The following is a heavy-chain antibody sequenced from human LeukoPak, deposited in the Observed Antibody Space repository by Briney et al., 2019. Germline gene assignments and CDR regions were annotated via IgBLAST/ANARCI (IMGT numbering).Heavy chain of an antibody. D-gene: IGHD5-12*01. V-gene: IGHV3-7*03. J-gene: IGHJ6*04. Sequence: GGSLRLSCAASGFTFSSYWMSWVRQAPGKGLEWVANIKQDGSEKYYVDSVKGRFTISRDNAKNSLYLQMNSLRAEDTAVYYCARSGVDIVATIEAEMTYYYYGMDVWGKGTTVTVSS. CDR2: IKQDGSEK. CDR3: ARSGVDIVATIEAEMTYYYYGMDV. CDR1: GFTFSSYW.